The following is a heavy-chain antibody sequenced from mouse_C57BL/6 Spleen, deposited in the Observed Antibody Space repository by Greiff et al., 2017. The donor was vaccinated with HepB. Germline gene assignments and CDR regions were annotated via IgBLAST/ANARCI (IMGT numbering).Heavy chain of an antibody. D-gene: IGHD1-1*01. CDR3: AGSDTLLITTVVYFDY. Sequence: QVQLQQPGAELVRPGSSVKLSCKASGYTFTSYWMDWVKQRPGQGLEWIGNIYPSDSETHYNQKFKDKATLTVDKSSSTAYMQLSSLTSEDSAVYYCAGSDTLLITTVVYFDYWGQGTTLTVSS. J-gene: IGHJ2*01. V-gene: IGHV1-61*01. CDR1: GYTFTSYW. CDR2: IYPSDSET.